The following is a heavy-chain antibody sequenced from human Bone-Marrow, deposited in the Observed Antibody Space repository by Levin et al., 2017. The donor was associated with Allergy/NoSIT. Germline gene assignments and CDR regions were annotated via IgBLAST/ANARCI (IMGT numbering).Heavy chain of an antibody. Sequence: GGSLRLSCGVSGVSVSEHWMDWVRQAPGKGLEWIGRIRNKARSYTTEHAASVRGRFTVSRDDSKKVLYLQMNSLDTGDTATYYCAKASGGDIQDWGQGTLVIVSS. CDR3: AKASGGDIQD. D-gene: IGHD2-21*01. CDR2: IRNKARSYTT. CDR1: GVSVSEHW. V-gene: IGHV3-72*01. J-gene: IGHJ4*02.